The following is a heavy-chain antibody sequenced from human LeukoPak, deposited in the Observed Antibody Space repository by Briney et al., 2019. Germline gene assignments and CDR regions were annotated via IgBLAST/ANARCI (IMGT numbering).Heavy chain of an antibody. D-gene: IGHD4-17*01. CDR2: ISAYNGNT. CDR3: ARGKATVTANWFAP. CDR1: GYTFTSYG. Sequence: ASVKVSCKASGYTFTSYGISWVRQAPGQGLEWMGWISAYNGNTNYAQKLQGRVTMTTDTSTSTAYMELRSLRSDDTAVYYCARGKATVTANWFAPWGKGTLVTVSS. V-gene: IGHV1-18*01. J-gene: IGHJ5*02.